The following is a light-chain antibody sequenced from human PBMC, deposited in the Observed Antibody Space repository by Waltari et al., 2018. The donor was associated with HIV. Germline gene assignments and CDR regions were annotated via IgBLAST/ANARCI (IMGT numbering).Light chain of an antibody. CDR3: CSYAGSYTWV. V-gene: IGLV2-11*01. CDR1: SSDVGGYNY. Sequence: QSALTQPRSVSGSPGQSVTISCTGTSSDVGGYNYVSWYQQHPGQAPKLMIYDVSNRPSRVPDRFSGSKSGNTSSLTISGLQAEDEADYYCCSYAGSYTWVFGGGTKLTVL. J-gene: IGLJ3*02. CDR2: DVS.